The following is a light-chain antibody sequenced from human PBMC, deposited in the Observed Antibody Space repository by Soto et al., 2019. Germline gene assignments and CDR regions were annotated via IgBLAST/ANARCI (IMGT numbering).Light chain of an antibody. J-gene: IGKJ4*01. CDR3: QQRSNWPLT. V-gene: IGKV3-11*01. Sequence: ENVLTPSPATPSLSPREKATLSCRASQSVSSSLAWYQQKPGQAPRLLIYDASNRATGIPARFSGSGSGTDFTLTISSLEPEDFAVYYCQQRSNWPLTFGGGTKVDIK. CDR1: QSVSSS. CDR2: DAS.